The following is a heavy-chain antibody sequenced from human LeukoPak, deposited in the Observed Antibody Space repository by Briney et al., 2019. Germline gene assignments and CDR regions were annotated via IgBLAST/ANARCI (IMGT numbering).Heavy chain of an antibody. CDR3: ARGWKLSID. J-gene: IGHJ4*02. CDR2: ISYDGSSK. CDR1: GFAFSDYG. D-gene: IGHD4-23*01. V-gene: IGHV3-30*03. Sequence: PGGSLRLSCAASGFAFSDYGMHWVRQAPGKGLEWVTIISYDGSSKYYADSVKGRFTISRDTSKNTLYLQMNSLRAEDTAVYYCARGWKLSIDWGQGTLVTVSS.